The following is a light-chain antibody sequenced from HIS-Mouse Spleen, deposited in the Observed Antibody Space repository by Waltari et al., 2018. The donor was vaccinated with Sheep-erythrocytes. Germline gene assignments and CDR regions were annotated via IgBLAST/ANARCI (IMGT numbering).Light chain of an antibody. V-gene: IGLV2-11*01. CDR3: CSYAGSYTLV. CDR1: SSDVGGYNY. Sequence: QSALTQPRSVSGSPGQSVTISCTGTSSDVGGYNYVSWYQQPPGKAPKLMIYDVSKGPSGVPDRFSGSKSGNTASLTISGLQAEDEADYYCCSYAGSYTLVFGGGTKLTVL. CDR2: DVS. J-gene: IGLJ3*02.